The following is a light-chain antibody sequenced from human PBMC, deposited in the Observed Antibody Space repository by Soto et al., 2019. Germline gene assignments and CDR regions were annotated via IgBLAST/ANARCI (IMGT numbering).Light chain of an antibody. J-gene: IGLJ3*02. CDR1: NRDGGSYNL. CDR2: EVR. CDR3: SSYTTTSTLV. Sequence: QSVLAQPASVSGSPGQSITIACTGTNRDGGSYNLVSWYQQRPGEAPKLIISEVRNRPSGISYRYTGSKSGNTASLTISGLQAEDEADYYCSSYTTTSTLVFGGGTKVTVL. V-gene: IGLV2-14*01.